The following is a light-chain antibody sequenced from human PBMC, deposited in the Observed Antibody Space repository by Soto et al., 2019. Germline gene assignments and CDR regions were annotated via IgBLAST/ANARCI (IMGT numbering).Light chain of an antibody. V-gene: IGLV1-47*01. CDR2: RSD. J-gene: IGLJ2*01. Sequence: QAVVTQPPSTSGTPGQRVTISCSGSSSNIGSNHVHWYQQFPGMAPKLLMYRSDQRPTGVPDRFSGSKSGTSASLAISGLRSDDEADYYCSARDDSLSGVVFGGGTKLTVL. CDR3: SARDDSLSGVV. CDR1: SSNIGSNH.